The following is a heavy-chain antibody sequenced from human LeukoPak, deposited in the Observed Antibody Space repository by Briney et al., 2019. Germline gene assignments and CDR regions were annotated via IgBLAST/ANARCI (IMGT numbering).Heavy chain of an antibody. CDR1: GFTFSSYG. Sequence: PGGSLRLSCAASGFTFSSYGMHWVRQAPGKGLEWVAVIWYDGSNKYYADSVKGRFTISRDNSKNTLYLQMNSLRAEDTAVYYCAKDRWGKAAAGTFDYWGQGTLVNVSS. CDR2: IWYDGSNK. CDR3: AKDRWGKAAAGTFDY. J-gene: IGHJ4*02. V-gene: IGHV3-33*06. D-gene: IGHD6-13*01.